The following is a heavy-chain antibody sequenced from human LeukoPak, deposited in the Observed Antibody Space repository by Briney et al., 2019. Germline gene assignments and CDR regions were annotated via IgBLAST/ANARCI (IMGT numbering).Heavy chain of an antibody. CDR2: ISYHGSNK. CDR3: AKDRHYQSNVLGY. CDR1: GFTFSRFG. D-gene: IGHD3-22*01. Sequence: GGSLRLSCAASGFTFSRFGMHWVRQAPGKGLEWVALISYHGSNKYYGDSVKGRFTISRDNSKNTLYLQMNSLRAEDTAVYYCAKDRHYQSNVLGYWGQGTLVTVSS. J-gene: IGHJ4*02. V-gene: IGHV3-30*18.